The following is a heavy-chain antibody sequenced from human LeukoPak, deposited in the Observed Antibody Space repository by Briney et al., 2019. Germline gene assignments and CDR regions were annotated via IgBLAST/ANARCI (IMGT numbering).Heavy chain of an antibody. CDR2: ISRSGSTI. CDR1: GLTFSTNS. J-gene: IGHJ4*02. V-gene: IGHV3-48*01. D-gene: IGHD7-27*01. Sequence: PGGSLRLSCTASGLTFSTNSINWVRQAPGKGLEWVSYISRSGSTIYYADSVKGRFTISRDNAKNSLYLQMNSLRAEDTAVYYCALANWGSPFDYWGQGTLVTVSS. CDR3: ALANWGSPFDY.